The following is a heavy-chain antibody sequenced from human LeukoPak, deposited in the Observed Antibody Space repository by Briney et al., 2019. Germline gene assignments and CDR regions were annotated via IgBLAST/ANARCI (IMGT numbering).Heavy chain of an antibody. J-gene: IGHJ3*02. D-gene: IGHD6-13*01. CDR2: ISSDSNYI. CDR3: VSPGYSSSWYSDAFDI. V-gene: IGHV3-21*01. CDR1: GFTFSTYS. Sequence: GGSLRLSCAASGFTFSTYSMNWVRQAPGKGLEWVSSISSDSNYIYYADSLKGRFTISRDNAKNSLYLQMNSLRAEDTAVYYCVSPGYSSSWYSDAFDIWGQGTMVTVSS.